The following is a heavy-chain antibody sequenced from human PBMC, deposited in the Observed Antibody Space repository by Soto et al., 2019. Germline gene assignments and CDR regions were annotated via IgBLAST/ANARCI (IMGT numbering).Heavy chain of an antibody. J-gene: IGHJ4*02. D-gene: IGHD3-10*01. CDR1: GGSISSGGYY. Sequence: QVQLQESGPGLVKPSQTLSLTCTVSGGSISSGGYYWSWIRQHPGKGLEWIGYIYYSGSTYYNSSLKSRVTISVDTSKNQFSLKLSSVTAADPAVYYCAREGDLWFGTFDYWGRGTLVTVSS. V-gene: IGHV4-31*03. CDR3: AREGDLWFGTFDY. CDR2: IYYSGST.